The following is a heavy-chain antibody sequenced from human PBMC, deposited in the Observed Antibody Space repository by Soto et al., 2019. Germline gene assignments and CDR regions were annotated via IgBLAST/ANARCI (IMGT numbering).Heavy chain of an antibody. V-gene: IGHV1-24*01. CDR2: FDPEDDET. Sequence: QVQLVQSGAEVKKPGASVKVSCKVSGYTLSALSMHWVRQAPGTGIEWMGGFDPEDDETIYAQKFQGRVTMTEDTSTDTAYMELSSLRSDDTAVYYFATAPVGVTSTRPLWGQGTLVTVSS. D-gene: IGHD1-26*01. J-gene: IGHJ4*02. CDR3: ATAPVGVTSTRPL. CDR1: GYTLSALS.